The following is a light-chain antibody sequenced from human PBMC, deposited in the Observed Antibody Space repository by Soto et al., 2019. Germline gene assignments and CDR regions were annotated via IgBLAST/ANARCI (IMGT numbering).Light chain of an antibody. Sequence: QSALTQRASVSGSPGQSITISCTGTSSDVGCYNYVSWYQQHPGKAPKLMIYEVSNRPSGVSNRFSGSKSGNTASLTISGLQAEDEVDYYCSSYTSSSTRVFGGGTKVTVL. CDR1: SSDVGCYNY. V-gene: IGLV2-14*01. J-gene: IGLJ3*02. CDR3: SSYTSSSTRV. CDR2: EVS.